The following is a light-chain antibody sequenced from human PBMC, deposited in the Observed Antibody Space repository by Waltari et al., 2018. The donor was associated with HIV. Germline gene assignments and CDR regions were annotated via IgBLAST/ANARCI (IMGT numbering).Light chain of an antibody. CDR2: EKN. CDR1: SSNIGNNY. V-gene: IGLV1-51*02. J-gene: IGLJ7*01. CDR3: ATWDGSLSAAV. Sequence: QSVLTQPPSVSAAPGQKVTISCSGSSSNIGNNYVSWYQHLPGTAPQLLIYEKNKRPSGIPDRFSGSKSGTSATLGITGLQTGDEADYYCATWDGSLSAAVFGGGTQLTVL.